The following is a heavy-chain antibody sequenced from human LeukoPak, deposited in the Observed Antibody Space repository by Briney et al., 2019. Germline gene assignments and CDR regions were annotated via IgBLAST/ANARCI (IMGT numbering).Heavy chain of an antibody. Sequence: ASAKVSCKASGYTFTAYYIHWVRQAPGQGLEWMGWFNPNSGGTNYAQEFQGRVTMTRDTSISTAYMELSRLRSDDTAVYYCAREYYFDNSGYYGVGDYWGQGTLVTVSS. D-gene: IGHD3-22*01. V-gene: IGHV1-2*02. CDR1: GYTFTAYY. J-gene: IGHJ4*02. CDR3: AREYYFDNSGYYGVGDY. CDR2: FNPNSGGT.